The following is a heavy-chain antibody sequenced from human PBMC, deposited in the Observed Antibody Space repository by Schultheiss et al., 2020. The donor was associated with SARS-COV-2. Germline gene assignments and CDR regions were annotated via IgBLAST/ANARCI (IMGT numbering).Heavy chain of an antibody. V-gene: IGHV4-39*02. Sequence: SETLSLTCTVSGGSISSSSYYWGWIRQPPGKGLEWIGYIYYSGSTYYNPSLKSRVTISVDTSKNQFSLKLSSVTAADTAVYYCARDRMVYASRANYYYYYMDVWGKGTTVTVSS. CDR3: ARDRMVYASRANYYYYYMDV. CDR2: IYYSGST. D-gene: IGHD2-8*01. J-gene: IGHJ6*03. CDR1: GGSISSSSYY.